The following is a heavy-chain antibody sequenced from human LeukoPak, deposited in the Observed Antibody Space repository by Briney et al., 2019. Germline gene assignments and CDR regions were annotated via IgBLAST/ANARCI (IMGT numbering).Heavy chain of an antibody. Sequence: PGGSLRLSCAVSGFPFSFYEINWVRQAPGKGLEWVSNIGSSGRTRYYADSVKGRFSISRDNAKNSLYLQMNSLRVEDTGVYYCALLAVASDFDYWGQGALATVSS. J-gene: IGHJ4*02. V-gene: IGHV3-48*03. D-gene: IGHD6-19*01. CDR1: GFPFSFYE. CDR2: IGSSGRTR. CDR3: ALLAVASDFDY.